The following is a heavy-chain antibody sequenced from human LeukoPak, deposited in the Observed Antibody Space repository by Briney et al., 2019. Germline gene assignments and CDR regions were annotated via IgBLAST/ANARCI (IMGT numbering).Heavy chain of an antibody. CDR3: ARDRTSWSGSYPDAFDI. CDR2: IWYDGSNK. CDR1: GFTFSSYG. J-gene: IGHJ3*02. D-gene: IGHD1-26*01. V-gene: IGHV3-33*01. Sequence: PGRSLRLSCAASGFTFSSYGMHWVRQAPGKGLEWVAVIWYDGSNKYYTDSVKGRFTISRDNSKNTLYLQMNSLRAEDTAVYYCARDRTSWSGSYPDAFDIWGQGTMVTVSS.